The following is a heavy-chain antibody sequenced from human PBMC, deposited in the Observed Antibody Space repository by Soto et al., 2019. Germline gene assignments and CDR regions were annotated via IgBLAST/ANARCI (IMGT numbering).Heavy chain of an antibody. CDR2: ISYDGSNK. J-gene: IGHJ4*02. CDR3: AKGARYSGYDPADY. Sequence: QVQLVESGGGVVQPGRSLRLSCAASGFTFSSYGMHWVRQAPGKGLEWVAVISYDGSNKYYADSVKGRFTISRDNSKNTLYLQMNSLRAEDTAVYYCAKGARYSGYDPADYWGQGTLVTVSS. D-gene: IGHD5-12*01. V-gene: IGHV3-30*18. CDR1: GFTFSSYG.